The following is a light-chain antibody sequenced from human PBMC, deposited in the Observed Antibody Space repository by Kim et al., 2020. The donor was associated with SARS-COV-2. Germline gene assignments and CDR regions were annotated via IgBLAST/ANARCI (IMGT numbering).Light chain of an antibody. CDR1: SSDVGGYNY. J-gene: IGLJ2*01. Sequence: GQSVTISCTGASSDVGGYNYVPWYQQHPGKAPKLMIYEVTRRPSGVPDRFSGSKSGNTASLTVSGLQAEDEADYYCSSYAGGNNLVFGGGTQLTVL. V-gene: IGLV2-8*01. CDR2: EVT. CDR3: SSYAGGNNLV.